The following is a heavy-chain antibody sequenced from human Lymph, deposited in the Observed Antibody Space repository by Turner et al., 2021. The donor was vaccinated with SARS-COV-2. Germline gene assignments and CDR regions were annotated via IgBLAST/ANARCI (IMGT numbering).Heavy chain of an antibody. Sequence: QVQLQESGPRLVKPLETLSLTCTVSGGSMNSNYWSWIRQPPGKRLEWIGYIYYRGSTNYNPSLESRVTISVDTSRNQFSLNLTSVTAAVTAIYYCARETVNNWVDPWGQGTLVTVSS. D-gene: IGHD2-21*02. CDR2: IYYRGST. CDR3: ARETVNNWVDP. J-gene: IGHJ5*02. V-gene: IGHV4-59*01. CDR1: GGSMNSNY.